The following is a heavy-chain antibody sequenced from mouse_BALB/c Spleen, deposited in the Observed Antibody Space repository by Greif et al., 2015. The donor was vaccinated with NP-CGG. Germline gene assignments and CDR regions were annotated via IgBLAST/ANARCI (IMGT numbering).Heavy chain of an antibody. CDR1: GYTFSSYW. CDR3: ARRGRNSLYAMDY. Sequence: VQLQQSGAELMKPGASVKISCKATGYTFSSYWIEWVKQRPGRGLEWIGEILPGGGSTNYNEKFKGKATFTADTSSNAACMPLCSLTFDDSAVYYCARRGRNSLYAMDYWGQGTSVTVSS. V-gene: IGHV1-9*01. J-gene: IGHJ4*01. CDR2: ILPGGGST.